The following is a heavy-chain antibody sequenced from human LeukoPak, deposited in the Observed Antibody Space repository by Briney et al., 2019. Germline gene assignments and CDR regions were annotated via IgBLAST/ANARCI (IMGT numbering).Heavy chain of an antibody. Sequence: SQTLSLTCAISGDSVSSNSAAWNWIRQSPSRGLEWLGRTYYRSKWHNDYAVSVKSRITINPDTSKNEFSLQLNSVTPEDTAVYYCARTLGSEDPYSYGLDVWGQGTTVTVSS. J-gene: IGHJ6*02. CDR2: TYYRSKWHN. CDR3: ARTLGSEDPYSYGLDV. CDR1: GDSVSSNSAA. D-gene: IGHD1-1*01. V-gene: IGHV6-1*01.